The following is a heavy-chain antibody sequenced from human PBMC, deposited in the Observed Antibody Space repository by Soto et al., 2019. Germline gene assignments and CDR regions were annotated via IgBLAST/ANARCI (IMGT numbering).Heavy chain of an antibody. CDR2: ISGSGGST. J-gene: IGHJ1*01. CDR1: GFPCSSYA. V-gene: IGHV3-23*01. Sequence: GGSLRLSCAASGFPCSSYAMSWVRQAPGKGLEWVSAISGSGGSTYYADSVKGRFTISRDNSKNTLYLQMNSLRAEDTAVYYCAKRPPHVGAAAGPYFQHWGQGTLVTVSS. D-gene: IGHD6-13*01. CDR3: AKRPPHVGAAAGPYFQH.